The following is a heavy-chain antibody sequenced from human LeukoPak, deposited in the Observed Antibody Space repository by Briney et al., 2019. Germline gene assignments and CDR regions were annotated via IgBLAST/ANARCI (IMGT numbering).Heavy chain of an antibody. Sequence: GGSLRLSCAASGFTFSSYAMSWVRQAPGKGLEWVSAISGSGGSTYYADSVKGRFTISRDNSKNTLYLQMNSLRAEDTAVYYCAKVGYCSSTSCYWRGTYYFDNWGQGTLVTVSS. J-gene: IGHJ4*02. CDR2: ISGSGGST. D-gene: IGHD2-2*01. CDR3: AKVGYCSSTSCYWRGTYYFDN. CDR1: GFTFSSYA. V-gene: IGHV3-23*01.